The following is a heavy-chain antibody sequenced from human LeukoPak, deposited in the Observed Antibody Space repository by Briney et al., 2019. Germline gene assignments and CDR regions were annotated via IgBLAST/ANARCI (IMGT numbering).Heavy chain of an antibody. CDR2: ISTSGGTT. J-gene: IGHJ3*02. V-gene: IGHV3-23*01. CDR1: GFTFSSYA. D-gene: IGHD3-10*01. Sequence: GGSLRLSCAASGFTFSSYAMSWVRQAPGKGLEWVSTISTSGGTTYYADSVKGRFTISRDNSKNTLYLQMNSLRAEDTAVYYCAKDSGELLDGDAFDMWGQGTRVAVSS. CDR3: AKDSGELLDGDAFDM.